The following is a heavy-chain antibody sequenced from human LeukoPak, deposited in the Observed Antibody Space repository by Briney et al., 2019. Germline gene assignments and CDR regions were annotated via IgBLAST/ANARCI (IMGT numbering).Heavy chain of an antibody. CDR2: IYYTGDT. D-gene: IGHD3-16*01. Sequence: TLSLTCSVSGYSISGSYWSWIRQPPGKGLEGIGDIYYTGDTNSNPSLKSRVIISLDTSKNQVSLHVSSVTAAEPAVYYCARHNYARPFDFWGQGTLVPVSS. CDR1: GYSISGSY. J-gene: IGHJ4*02. V-gene: IGHV4-59*08. CDR3: ARHNYARPFDF.